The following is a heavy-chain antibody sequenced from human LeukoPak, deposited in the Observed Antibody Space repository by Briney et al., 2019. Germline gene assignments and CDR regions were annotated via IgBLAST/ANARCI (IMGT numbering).Heavy chain of an antibody. CDR3: ARASEEIGFFDL. V-gene: IGHV4-61*08. D-gene: IGHD2-2*03. J-gene: IGHJ4*02. CDR1: GGSISSGGYY. CDR2: IYHNGKT. Sequence: SETLSLTCTVSGGSISSGGYYWSWIRQPPGKGLEWIGYIYHNGKTNYNPSLVSRLAISLDKSKREFFLSLNSVTAADMAIYFCARASEEIGFFDLWGQGVLVTVSS.